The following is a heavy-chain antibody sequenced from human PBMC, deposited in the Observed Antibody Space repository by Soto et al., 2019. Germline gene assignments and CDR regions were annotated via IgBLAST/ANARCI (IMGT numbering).Heavy chain of an antibody. V-gene: IGHV1-69*02. CDR3: ARLFRRTRHYYYDGMDV. CDR1: GGTFSSYT. Sequence: QVQLVQSGAEVKKPGSSVKVSCKASGGTFSSYTISWVRQAPGQGLEWMGRIIPILGIANYAQKFQGRVTITADKSTSTAYMELSSLRSEDTAVYYCARLFRRTRHYYYDGMDVWGQGTTVTVSS. CDR2: IIPILGIA. J-gene: IGHJ6*02.